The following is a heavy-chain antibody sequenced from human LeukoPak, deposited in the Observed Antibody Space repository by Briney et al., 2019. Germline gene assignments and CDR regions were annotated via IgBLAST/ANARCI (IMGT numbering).Heavy chain of an antibody. J-gene: IGHJ4*02. Sequence: GGSLRLSCAASGFTFSNYAMSWVRQAPGKGLEWVSSITGSGGSTYYADSVKGRFTISRDNSKNTLYLQMSSLRAEDTAVYYCAKDKGDFWSGHHYWGQGNLVTVSS. V-gene: IGHV3-23*01. CDR1: GFTFSNYA. D-gene: IGHD3-3*01. CDR2: ITGSGGST. CDR3: AKDKGDFWSGHHY.